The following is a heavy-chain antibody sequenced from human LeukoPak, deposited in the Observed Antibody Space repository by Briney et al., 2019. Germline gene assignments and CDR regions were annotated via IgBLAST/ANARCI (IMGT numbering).Heavy chain of an antibody. CDR2: IYYSGST. CDR1: GGSISSYY. CDR3: ARTEYSSGWYYFGY. Sequence: PSETLSLTCTVSGGSISSYYWSWIRQPPGEGLEWIGYIYYSGSTNYNPSLKSRVTISVDTSKNQFSLKLSSVTAADTAVYYCARTEYSSGWYYFGYWGQGTLVTVSS. J-gene: IGHJ4*02. V-gene: IGHV4-59*01. D-gene: IGHD6-19*01.